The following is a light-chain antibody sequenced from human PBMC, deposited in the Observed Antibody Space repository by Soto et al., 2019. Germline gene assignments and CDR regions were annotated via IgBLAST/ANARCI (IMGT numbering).Light chain of an antibody. CDR3: QQYGSSPRT. Sequence: EIVLTQSPGTLYLSPGERATLSCRASQSVSSSYLAWYQQKPGQAPRLLIYGASSRATVIQDRFSGSGSGTDFTLTISRLEPEDCAVYYCQQYGSSPRTFGQGTKVEIK. CDR1: QSVSSSY. J-gene: IGKJ1*01. V-gene: IGKV3-20*01. CDR2: GAS.